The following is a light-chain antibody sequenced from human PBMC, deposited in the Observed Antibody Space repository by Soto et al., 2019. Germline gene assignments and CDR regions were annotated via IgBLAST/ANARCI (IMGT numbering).Light chain of an antibody. Sequence: DTVMTQSPATLSVSPGERATLSCRASQSVSSNLAWYQQKPGQAPRLLIYGASTRATGIPARFSGSGSGTEFTLTISSLQSEDFAVYYCQNYNNWPPYTFGQGTKLEIK. V-gene: IGKV3-15*01. J-gene: IGKJ2*01. CDR1: QSVSSN. CDR3: QNYNNWPPYT. CDR2: GAS.